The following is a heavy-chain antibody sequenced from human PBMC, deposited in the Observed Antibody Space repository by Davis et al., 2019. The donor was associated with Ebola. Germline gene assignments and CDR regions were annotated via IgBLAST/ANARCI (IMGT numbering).Heavy chain of an antibody. CDR1: GFTFSSYG. V-gene: IGHV3-33*01. CDR2: IWYDGSNK. CDR3: ARGGGDIVVVPAAITSYYYGMDV. Sequence: GGSLRLSCAASGFTFSSYGMHWVRQAPGKGLEWVAVIWYDGSNKYYADSVKGRFTISRDNSKNTLYLQMNSLRAEDTAVYYCARGGGDIVVVPAAITSYYYGMDVWGQGTTVTVSS. D-gene: IGHD2-2*01. J-gene: IGHJ6*02.